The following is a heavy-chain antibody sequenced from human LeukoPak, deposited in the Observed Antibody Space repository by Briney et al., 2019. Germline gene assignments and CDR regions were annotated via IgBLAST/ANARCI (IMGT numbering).Heavy chain of an antibody. Sequence: ASVKVSCKASGYTFTSYDINWVRQAPGQGLEWMGWISAYNGNTSYAQKLQGRVTMTTDTSTSTAYMELRSLRSDDTAVYHCARDQPITMIVVVRPFDYWGQGTLVTVSS. D-gene: IGHD3-22*01. V-gene: IGHV1-18*01. CDR1: GYTFTSYD. CDR2: ISAYNGNT. J-gene: IGHJ4*02. CDR3: ARDQPITMIVVVRPFDY.